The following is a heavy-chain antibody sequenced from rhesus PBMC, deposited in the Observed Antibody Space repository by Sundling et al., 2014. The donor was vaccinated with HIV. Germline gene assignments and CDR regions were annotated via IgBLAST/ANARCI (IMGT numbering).Heavy chain of an antibody. D-gene: IGHD7-45*01. CDR3: AILDPTWGSADF. V-gene: IGHV4-73*01. CDR2: IYGYSAST. Sequence: QVKLQQWGEGLVKPSETLSLTCTVYGGSISGSYYWSWIRQPPGKGLEWIGYIYGYSASTNYNPSLKNRVTISKDTSKNQFSLKLSSVTAADTAVYYCAILDPTWGSADFWGQGVLVTVSS. CDR1: GGSISGSYY. J-gene: IGHJ4*01.